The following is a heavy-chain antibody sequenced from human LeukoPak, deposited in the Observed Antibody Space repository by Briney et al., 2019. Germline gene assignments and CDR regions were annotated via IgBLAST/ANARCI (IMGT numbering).Heavy chain of an antibody. Sequence: SETLSLTCAVYGESFSGYYWRWIRQPPGKGLEWIGEINHSGSTNYNPSLKSRVTISEDTSKNQFSLKLSSVTAADTAVYYCARGPSITIFGVVIMGFDYWGQGTLVTVSS. D-gene: IGHD3-3*01. CDR2: INHSGST. J-gene: IGHJ4*02. CDR3: ARGPSITIFGVVIMGFDY. V-gene: IGHV4-34*01. CDR1: GESFSGYY.